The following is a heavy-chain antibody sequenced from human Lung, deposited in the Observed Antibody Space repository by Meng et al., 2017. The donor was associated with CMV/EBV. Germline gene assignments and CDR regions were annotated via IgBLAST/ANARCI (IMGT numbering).Heavy chain of an antibody. V-gene: IGHV4-61*02. CDR2: IYSSGRT. CDR3: ARGYHLLYYFDY. J-gene: IGHJ4*02. Sequence: VTLQESGPGLVKPSQTLSLTCTVSGDSISSDSYYWTWIRQPAGKGLEWIGRIYSSGRTNYDPSLRSRVSISVDTSKNQFSLKLKSVTAADAAIYYCARGYHLLYYFDYWGQGTLVTVSS. D-gene: IGHD2-2*02. CDR1: GDSISSDSYY.